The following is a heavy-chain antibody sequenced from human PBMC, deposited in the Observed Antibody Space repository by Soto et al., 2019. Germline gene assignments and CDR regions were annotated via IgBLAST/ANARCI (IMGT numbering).Heavy chain of an antibody. Sequence: GGSLRLSCAASGFTFSDYYMSWIRQAPGKGLEWVSYISSSGSTIYYADSVKGRFTISRDNAKNSLYLQMNSLRAEDTAVYYCAIPFNLVVVAATLNDAFDIWGQGTMVTVSS. CDR3: AIPFNLVVVAATLNDAFDI. V-gene: IGHV3-11*01. CDR2: ISSSGSTI. J-gene: IGHJ3*02. D-gene: IGHD2-15*01. CDR1: GFTFSDYY.